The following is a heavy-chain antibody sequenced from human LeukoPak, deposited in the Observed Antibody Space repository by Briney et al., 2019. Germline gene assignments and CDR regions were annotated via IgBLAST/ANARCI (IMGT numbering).Heavy chain of an antibody. CDR1: GGSFSGYY. CDR2: INHSGST. J-gene: IGHJ4*02. D-gene: IGHD6-13*01. CDR3: ARAGDSSSWYTIDY. V-gene: IGHV4-34*01. Sequence: SETLSLTCAVYGGSFSGYYWSWIRQPPEKGLEWIGEINHSGSTNYNPSLKSRVTISVDTSKNQFSLKLSSVTAADTAVYYCARAGDSSSWYTIDYWGQGTLVPVSS.